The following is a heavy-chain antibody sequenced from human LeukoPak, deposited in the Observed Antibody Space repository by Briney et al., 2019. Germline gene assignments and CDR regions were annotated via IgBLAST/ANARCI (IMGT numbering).Heavy chain of an antibody. CDR1: GFTFSSYD. Sequence: PGGSLRLSCAASGFTFSSYDMHWVRQATGKGLEWVSAVGTAGDTYYPGSVKGRFTISRENAKNSLYLQMNSLRAGDTAVYYCARGNSGWSKDDAFDIWGQGTMVTVSS. CDR2: VGTAGDT. J-gene: IGHJ3*02. CDR3: ARGNSGWSKDDAFDI. D-gene: IGHD6-19*01. V-gene: IGHV3-13*01.